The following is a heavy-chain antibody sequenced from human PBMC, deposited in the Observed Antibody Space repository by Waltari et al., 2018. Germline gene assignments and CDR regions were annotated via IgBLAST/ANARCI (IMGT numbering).Heavy chain of an antibody. V-gene: IGHV1-18*01. D-gene: IGHD3-3*01. CDR1: GYTFSTYG. CDR3: ARASGTVYYTHHDH. J-gene: IGHJ4*02. CDR2: ISGYNGNT. Sequence: QLVQSGPEVNKPGASVKVSCKDSGYTFSTYGLTWARQAPGQGLEWMGWISGYNGNTNYAQELPGRVTMTTDTSTGTAYMELRSLRSDDTAVKYCARASGTVYYTHHDHWGQGSLVT.